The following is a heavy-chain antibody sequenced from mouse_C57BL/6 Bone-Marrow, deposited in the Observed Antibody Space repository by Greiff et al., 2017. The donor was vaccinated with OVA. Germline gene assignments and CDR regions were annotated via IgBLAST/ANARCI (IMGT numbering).Heavy chain of an antibody. V-gene: IGHV5-4*01. CDR3: ARERSSCFEM. Sequence: EVKLMESGGGLVKPGGSLKLSCAASGFTFSSYAMSWVRQTPEKRLEWVATMSDGGSYTYYPDNVKGRFTISRDTAKNNLYLQISHLKSEDTGMYNCARERSSCFEMWGEDATLTVST. D-gene: IGHD1-1*01. CDR1: GFTFSSYA. CDR2: MSDGGSYT. J-gene: IGHJ2*01.